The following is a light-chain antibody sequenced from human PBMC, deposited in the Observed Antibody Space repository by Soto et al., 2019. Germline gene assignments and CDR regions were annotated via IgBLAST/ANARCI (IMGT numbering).Light chain of an antibody. J-gene: IGKJ1*01. CDR3: QKYDSAPWT. Sequence: DIQMTQSPSSLSASVRDRVTITCRASQGISNYLAWYQQKPGKVPKLLIYAASTLQSGVPSRFSGSGSGTDFTLAISSLQPEDVATYFCQKYDSAPWTFGQGTKVEIK. CDR2: AAS. CDR1: QGISNY. V-gene: IGKV1-27*01.